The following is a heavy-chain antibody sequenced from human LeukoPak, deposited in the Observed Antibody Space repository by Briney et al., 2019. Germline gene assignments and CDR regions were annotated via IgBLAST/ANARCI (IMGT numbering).Heavy chain of an antibody. J-gene: IGHJ6*02. CDR3: ARDRGYDTYYYYGMDV. V-gene: IGHV1-2*02. Sequence: GASVKVSCKASGYTFTGYYMHWVRQAPGQGLEWMGWINPNSGGTNYAQKFQGRVTTTRDTSISTAYMELSRLRSDDTAVYYCARDRGYDTYYYYGMDVWGQGTTVTVSS. CDR1: GYTFTGYY. D-gene: IGHD5-12*01. CDR2: INPNSGGT.